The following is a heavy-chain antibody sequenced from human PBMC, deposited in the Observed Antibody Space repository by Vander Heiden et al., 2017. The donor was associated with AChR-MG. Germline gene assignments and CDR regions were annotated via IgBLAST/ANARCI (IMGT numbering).Heavy chain of an antibody. D-gene: IGHD5-12*01. CDR2: IWYDGSNK. CDR1: GFPFGSDG. CDR3: ARDRYIVATGLVGY. J-gene: IGHJ4*02. Sequence: QVQLVEPGGGVVQPGRSLRLPCAASGFPFGSDGRHWVRQAPGRGLEWVAVIWYDGSNKYYADSVKGRFTISRDNSKNTLYLQMNSLRAEDTAVYYCARDRYIVATGLVGYWGQGTLVTVSS. V-gene: IGHV3-33*01.